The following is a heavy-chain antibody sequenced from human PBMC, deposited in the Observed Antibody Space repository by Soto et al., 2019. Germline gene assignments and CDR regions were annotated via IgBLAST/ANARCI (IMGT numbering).Heavy chain of an antibody. CDR3: ARGMEYSGADDAFDI. Sequence: ASVKVSCKASGGTFSSYAISWVRQAPGQGLEWMGGIIPIFGTANYAQKFQGRVTITADESTSTAYMELSSLRSEDTAVYYCARGMEYSGADDAFDIWGQGTMVTVSS. V-gene: IGHV1-69*13. D-gene: IGHD6-6*01. J-gene: IGHJ3*02. CDR1: GGTFSSYA. CDR2: IIPIFGTA.